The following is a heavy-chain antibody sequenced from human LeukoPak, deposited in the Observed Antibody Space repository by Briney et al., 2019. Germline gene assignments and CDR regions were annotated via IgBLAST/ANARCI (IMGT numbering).Heavy chain of an antibody. CDR1: GYSISSGYY. V-gene: IGHV4-38-2*02. CDR3: ASSSDRLRAYDY. D-gene: IGHD6-25*01. CDR2: IYHSGST. J-gene: IGHJ4*02. Sequence: SETLSLTCTVSGYSISSGYYWGWIRQPPGKGLEWIGSIYHSGSTYYNPSLKSRVTMSVDTPKNQFSLKLSSVTAADTAVYYCASSSDRLRAYDYWGQGTLVTVSS.